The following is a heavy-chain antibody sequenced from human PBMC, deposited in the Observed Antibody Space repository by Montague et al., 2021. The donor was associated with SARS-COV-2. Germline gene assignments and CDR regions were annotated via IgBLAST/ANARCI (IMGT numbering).Heavy chain of an antibody. CDR1: GGSISSANYY. V-gene: IGHV4-31*03. J-gene: IGHJ4*02. CDR2: IYYSGSS. CDR3: ASQSGSYYNYFDS. Sequence: TLSLTCSVSGGSISSANYYWSWIRQHPGKGLEFIGYIYYSGSSFYNPSLKSRLTISVDTSKNRFSLRLGSVTAADTAIYFCASQSGSYYNYFDSWGQGTLVTVSS. D-gene: IGHD1-26*01.